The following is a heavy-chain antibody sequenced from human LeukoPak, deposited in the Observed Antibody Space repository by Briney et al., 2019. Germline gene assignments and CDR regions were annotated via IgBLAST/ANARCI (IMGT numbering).Heavy chain of an antibody. J-gene: IGHJ1*01. D-gene: IGHD6-13*01. V-gene: IGHV3-48*01. Sequence: GGSLRLSCAASGFTFSSYSTNWVRQAPGKGLEWVSYISSSSSTIYYADSVKGRFTISRDNAKNSLYLQMNSLRAEDTAVYYCARVAAAGPVGYFQHWGQGTLVTVSS. CDR1: GFTFSSYS. CDR3: ARVAAAGPVGYFQH. CDR2: ISSSSSTI.